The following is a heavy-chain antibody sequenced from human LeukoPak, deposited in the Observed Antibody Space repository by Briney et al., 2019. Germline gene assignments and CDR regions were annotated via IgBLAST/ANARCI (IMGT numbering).Heavy chain of an antibody. CDR3: ARGNTVVTPPYYFDY. J-gene: IGHJ4*02. D-gene: IGHD4-23*01. V-gene: IGHV1-2*02. CDR1: GYTFTGYY. CDR2: INPNSDGT. Sequence: ASVKVSCKASGYTFTGYYMHWVRQAPGQGLEWMGWINPNSDGTNYAQKFQGRVTMTRDTSISTAYMELSRLRSDDTAVYYCARGNTVVTPPYYFDYWGQGTLVTVSS.